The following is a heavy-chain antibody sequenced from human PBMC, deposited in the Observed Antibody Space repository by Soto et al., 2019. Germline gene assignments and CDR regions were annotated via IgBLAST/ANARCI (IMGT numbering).Heavy chain of an antibody. D-gene: IGHD2-2*01. J-gene: IGHJ5*02. CDR3: GRDLTSNANCIDP. Sequence: QVQLQESGPGLVKPSQTLSLTCSVSGDYIHVGGYYWTWIRQRPGKGLEWMGYIYYTGKTYYNPSLESRLTMSVDRSKNQFSLRLTSVTAADMAVYFCGRDLTSNANCIDPWGQGTLVTVSS. CDR1: GDYIHVGGYY. V-gene: IGHV4-30-4*01. CDR2: IYYTGKT.